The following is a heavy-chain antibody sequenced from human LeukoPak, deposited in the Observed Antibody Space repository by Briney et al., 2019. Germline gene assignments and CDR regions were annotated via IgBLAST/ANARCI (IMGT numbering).Heavy chain of an antibody. CDR1: GFTFSSYA. CDR3: AKAVWFGEFDYYFFGLDV. D-gene: IGHD3-10*01. J-gene: IGHJ6*02. CDR2: ISGSGGDT. V-gene: IGHV3-23*01. Sequence: PGGSLRLSCAAFGFTFSSYAMGWVRQAPGKGLEWVSAISGSGGDTYYADSVKCRFTFSRDNSKNTLYLQMNSLRPEDTALYYCAKAVWFGEFDYYFFGLDVWGQGTTVTVSS.